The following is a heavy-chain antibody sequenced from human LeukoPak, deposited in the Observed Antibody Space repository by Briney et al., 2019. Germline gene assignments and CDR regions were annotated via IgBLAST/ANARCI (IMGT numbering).Heavy chain of an antibody. J-gene: IGHJ4*02. Sequence: GGSLRLSRAASGFTFSSYGMHWVRQAPGKGLEWVAFIRYDGSNKYYADSVKGRFTISRDNSKNTLYLQMNSLRAEDTAVYYCAKELNYYDSSGYYIRWGQGTLVTVSS. V-gene: IGHV3-30*02. D-gene: IGHD3-22*01. CDR2: IRYDGSNK. CDR1: GFTFSSYG. CDR3: AKELNYYDSSGYYIR.